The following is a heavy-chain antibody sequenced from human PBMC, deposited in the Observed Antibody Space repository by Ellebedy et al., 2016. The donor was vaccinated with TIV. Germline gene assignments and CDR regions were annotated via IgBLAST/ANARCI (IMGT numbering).Heavy chain of an antibody. CDR2: ISYDGKNV. CDR3: ARDQPTGMIRGVTDY. CDR1: GFTFSGHA. V-gene: IGHV3-30*04. D-gene: IGHD3-10*01. Sequence: GESLKISXAGSGFTFSGHAMHWVRQAPGKGLESVAVISYDGKNVHYPDSVRGRFSISRDNSKATLYLQMDSLRIDDTAVYYCARDQPTGMIRGVTDYWGQGTLVTVSS. J-gene: IGHJ4*02.